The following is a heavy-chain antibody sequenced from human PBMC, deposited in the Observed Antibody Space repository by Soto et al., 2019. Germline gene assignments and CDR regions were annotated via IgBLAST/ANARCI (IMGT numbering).Heavy chain of an antibody. D-gene: IGHD3-22*01. CDR3: ARVRVDYYDGSGYYLFDY. J-gene: IGHJ4*02. CDR2: IYYSGST. Sequence: PSETLSLTCTVSGGSISSGDYYWSWIRQPPGKGLEWIGYIYYSGSTYYNPSLKSRVTISVDTSKNQFSLKLSSVTAADTAVYYCARVRVDYYDGSGYYLFDYWGQGTLVTVSS. V-gene: IGHV4-30-4*01. CDR1: GGSISSGDYY.